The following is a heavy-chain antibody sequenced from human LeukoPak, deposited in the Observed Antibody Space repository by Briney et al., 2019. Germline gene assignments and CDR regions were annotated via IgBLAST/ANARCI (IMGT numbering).Heavy chain of an antibody. D-gene: IGHD2-15*01. CDR3: ARDYCSGGSCYSHYYYYYMDV. J-gene: IGHJ6*03. CDR1: GFTFSSYE. V-gene: IGHV3-48*03. Sequence: GGSLRLSCAAPGFTFSSYEMNWVRQAPGKGLEWVSYISSSGSTIYYADSVRGRFTISRDNAKNSLYLQMNSLRAEDTAVYYCARDYCSGGSCYSHYYYYYMDVWGKGTTVTVSS. CDR2: ISSSGSTI.